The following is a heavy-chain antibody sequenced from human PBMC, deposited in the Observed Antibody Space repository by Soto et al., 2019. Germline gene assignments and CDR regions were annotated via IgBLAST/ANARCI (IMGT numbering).Heavy chain of an antibody. CDR1: GYSFSNDW. J-gene: IGHJ4*02. Sequence: PGASLKISCQGSGYSFSNDWIGWVRQMPGKGLEWMGVIYPDDSDTRYSPSFQGQVIISADTFISTAYLQWSSLKASDTSMYYCARHHYVSNAYTLLQQWGQGTLVTVSS. V-gene: IGHV5-51*01. CDR2: IYPDDSDT. CDR3: ARHHYVSNAYTLLQQ. D-gene: IGHD3-16*01.